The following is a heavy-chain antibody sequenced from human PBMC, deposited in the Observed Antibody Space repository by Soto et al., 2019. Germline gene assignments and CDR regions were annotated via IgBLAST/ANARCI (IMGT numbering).Heavy chain of an antibody. CDR2: IIPIFGTA. Sequence: QVQLVQSGAEVKKPGSSVKVSCKASGGTFSSYAISWVRQAPGQGLEWMGGIIPIFGTANYAQKFQGRVTITADESTRTAYMELSSLRSEDTAVYYCARGRGGYSRGWYRRGDYWGQGTLVTVSS. J-gene: IGHJ4*02. V-gene: IGHV1-69*12. CDR1: GGTFSSYA. CDR3: ARGRGGYSRGWYRRGDY. D-gene: IGHD6-19*01.